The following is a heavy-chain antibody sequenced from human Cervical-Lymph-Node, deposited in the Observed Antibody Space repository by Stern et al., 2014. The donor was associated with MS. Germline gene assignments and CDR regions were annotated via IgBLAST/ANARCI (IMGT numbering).Heavy chain of an antibody. Sequence: EVQLVESGGGLVQPGRSLRLSCAASGFTFDDYAMHWVRQAPGKGLEWVSGIRWNSGSIGYADSVKGRFTISRDNAKNSLYLQMNSLRAEDTALYYCAKDTYYYGSGSETAIDYWGQGTLVTVSS. D-gene: IGHD3-10*01. J-gene: IGHJ4*02. CDR3: AKDTYYYGSGSETAIDY. CDR1: GFTFDDYA. V-gene: IGHV3-9*01. CDR2: IRWNSGSI.